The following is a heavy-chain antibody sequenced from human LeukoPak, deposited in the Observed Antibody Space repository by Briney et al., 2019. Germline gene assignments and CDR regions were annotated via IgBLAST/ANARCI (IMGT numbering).Heavy chain of an antibody. Sequence: PGGTLRLSCAASGFTFRSFAMNWVRQAPGKELEWVSVIYTGGGRYYADSVRGRFTISRDTSKNMVFLQMNSLRVEDTAVYYCARGIDYWGRGTLVTVSS. CDR3: ARGIDY. CDR2: IYTGGGR. J-gene: IGHJ4*02. V-gene: IGHV3-53*01. CDR1: GFTFRSFA.